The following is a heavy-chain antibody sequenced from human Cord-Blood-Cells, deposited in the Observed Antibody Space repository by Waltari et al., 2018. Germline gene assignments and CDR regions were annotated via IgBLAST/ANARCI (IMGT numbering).Heavy chain of an antibody. CDR3: AKDIDVWGSFDY. V-gene: IGHV3-9*01. Sequence: GGGLVQPGRSLRLSCAASGFTFDDYAMHWVRQAPGKGLEWVSGISWNSGSIGYADSVKGRFTISRDNAKNSLYLQMNSLRAEDTALYYCAKDIDVWGSFDYWGQGTLVTVSS. D-gene: IGHD3-16*01. CDR1: GFTFDDYA. J-gene: IGHJ4*02. CDR2: ISWNSGSI.